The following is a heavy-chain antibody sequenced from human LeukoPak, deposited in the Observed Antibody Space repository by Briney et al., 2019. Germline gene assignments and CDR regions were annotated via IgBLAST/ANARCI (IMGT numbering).Heavy chain of an antibody. CDR2: MNPNSGNT. D-gene: IGHD6-6*01. CDR3: AKDSRIAAAPNWFDP. V-gene: IGHV1-8*03. CDR1: GYTFTSYD. J-gene: IGHJ5*02. Sequence: GASVKVSCKASGYTFTSYDINWVRQATGQGLEWMGWMNPNSGNTGYAQKFQGRVTITRNTSISTAYMELSSLRSEDTAVYYCAKDSRIAAAPNWFDPWGQGTLVTVSS.